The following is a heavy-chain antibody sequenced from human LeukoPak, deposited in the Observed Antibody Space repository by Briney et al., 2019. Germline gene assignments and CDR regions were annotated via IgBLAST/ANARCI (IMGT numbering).Heavy chain of an antibody. V-gene: IGHV1-69*05. D-gene: IGHD3-3*01. CDR1: GGTFSSYA. Sequence: GSSVKVSCKASGGTFSSYAISWVRQAPGQGLEWMGGIIPIFGTANYAQKFQGRVTITTDESTSTAYMELSSLRSEDTAVYYCATPSQGFGVVHDYYYYYMDVWGKGTTVTVSS. CDR3: ATPSQGFGVVHDYYYYYMDV. J-gene: IGHJ6*03. CDR2: IIPIFGTA.